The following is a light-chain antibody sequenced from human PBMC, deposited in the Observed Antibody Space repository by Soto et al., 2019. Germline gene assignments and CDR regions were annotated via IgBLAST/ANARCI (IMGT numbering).Light chain of an antibody. CDR2: GAS. Sequence: EIVWTQSPGTLSLSPGEIATLSCRASQSVSSSHLAWYQQKPGQATRLLIYGASSRATGITDRFSGSGSGTDFTLTISRLEPEDFAVYYCQQYGSSPPWTFGQGTKVEIK. CDR1: QSVSSSH. V-gene: IGKV3-20*01. J-gene: IGKJ1*01. CDR3: QQYGSSPPWT.